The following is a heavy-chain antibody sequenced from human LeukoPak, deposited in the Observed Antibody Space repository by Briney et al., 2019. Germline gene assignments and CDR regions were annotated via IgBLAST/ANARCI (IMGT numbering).Heavy chain of an antibody. D-gene: IGHD2-2*02. CDR2: IYYSGST. CDR1: GGSISSYY. CDR3: ARDSSAYQLLYFDY. Sequence: SETLSLTCTVSGGSISSYYWSWIRQPPGKGPEWIGYIYYSGSTNYNPSLKSRVTISVDTSKNQFSLKLSSVTAADTAVYYCARDSSAYQLLYFDYWGQGTLVTVSS. V-gene: IGHV4-59*01. J-gene: IGHJ4*02.